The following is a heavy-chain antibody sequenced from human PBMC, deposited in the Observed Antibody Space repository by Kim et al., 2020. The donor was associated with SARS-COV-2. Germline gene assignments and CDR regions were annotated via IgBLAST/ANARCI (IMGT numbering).Heavy chain of an antibody. Sequence: GGSLRLSCAASGFTFSDYYMSWIRQAPGKGLEWVSYISSSGSTIYYADSVKGRFTISRDNAKNSLYLQMNSLRAEDTAVYYCATDTYYYDSGDFDYWGQGTLVTVSS. J-gene: IGHJ4*02. CDR1: GFTFSDYY. CDR3: ATDTYYYDSGDFDY. CDR2: ISSSGSTI. D-gene: IGHD3-22*01. V-gene: IGHV3-11*01.